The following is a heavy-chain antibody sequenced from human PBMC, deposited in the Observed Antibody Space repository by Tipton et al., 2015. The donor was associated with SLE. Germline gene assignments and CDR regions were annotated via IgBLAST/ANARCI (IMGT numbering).Heavy chain of an antibody. CDR1: GYSISSGYY. Sequence: TLSLTCAVSGYSISSGYYWGWIRQPPGKGLEWVGRIYYSGSTYYNPSLKSRVTISVDTSKNQFSLKLSSVTAADTAVYCCARGHPTGTTDYWGQGTLVTVCS. CDR3: ARGHPTGTTDY. CDR2: IYYSGST. V-gene: IGHV4-38-2*01. J-gene: IGHJ4*02. D-gene: IGHD1-7*01.